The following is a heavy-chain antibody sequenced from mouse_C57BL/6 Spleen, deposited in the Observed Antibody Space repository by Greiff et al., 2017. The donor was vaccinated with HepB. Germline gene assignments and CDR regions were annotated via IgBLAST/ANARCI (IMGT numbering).Heavy chain of an antibody. Sequence: QVQLQQPGAELVKPGASVKMSCKASGYTFTSYWITWVKQRPGQGLEWIGDIYPGSGSTNYNEKFKSKATLTVDTSSSTAYMQLSSLTSEDSAVYYCARSPYYSNTGYFDVWGTGTTVTVSS. CDR2: IYPGSGST. CDR3: ARSPYYSNTGYFDV. V-gene: IGHV1-55*01. D-gene: IGHD2-5*01. CDR1: GYTFTSYW. J-gene: IGHJ1*03.